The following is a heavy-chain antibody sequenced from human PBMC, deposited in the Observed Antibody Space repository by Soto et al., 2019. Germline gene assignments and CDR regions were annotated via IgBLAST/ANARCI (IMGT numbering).Heavy chain of an antibody. J-gene: IGHJ4*02. V-gene: IGHV3-33*01. CDR1: GFTFSSYG. D-gene: IGHD5-12*01. CDR2: IWYDGSNK. CDR3: ARDEGDGYNFDY. Sequence: QVHLVESGEGVVQPGRSLRLSCAASGFTFSSYGMHWVRQAPGKGLEWVAVIWYDGSNKYYADSVKGRFTISRDNSKNTLYLEVNSLRAEDTAVYYCARDEGDGYNFDYWGQGTLVTVSS.